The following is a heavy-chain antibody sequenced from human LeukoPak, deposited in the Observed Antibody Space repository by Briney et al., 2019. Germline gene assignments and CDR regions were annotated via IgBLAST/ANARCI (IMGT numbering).Heavy chain of an antibody. V-gene: IGHV3-30*03. J-gene: IGHJ4*02. CDR2: VSADGRTQ. D-gene: IGHD5-24*01. CDR1: GFTFSSYS. Sequence: GGSLRLSCAASGFTFSSYSMNWVRQAPGKGLEWVTVVSADGRTQLYSDSVKGRFTISRDNSLNTLHPQMNSLRTEDTAVYYCAREFGHNRWYFDYWGQGALVTVSS. CDR3: AREFGHNRWYFDY.